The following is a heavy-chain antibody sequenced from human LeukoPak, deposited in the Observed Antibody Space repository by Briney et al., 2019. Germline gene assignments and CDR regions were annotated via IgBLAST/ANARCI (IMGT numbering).Heavy chain of an antibody. CDR1: GYTFTNYG. Sequence: ASVKVSCEASGYTFTNYGIIWVRQAPGQGLEWLGWISSYNGKTNYPRNLQGRVTLTTDTFTTTAYMELRSLTSDDTAVYYCARSHSGSLRAPFDYWGQGTLVTVSS. CDR3: ARSHSGSLRAPFDY. CDR2: ISSYNGKT. J-gene: IGHJ4*02. V-gene: IGHV1-18*01. D-gene: IGHD5-12*01.